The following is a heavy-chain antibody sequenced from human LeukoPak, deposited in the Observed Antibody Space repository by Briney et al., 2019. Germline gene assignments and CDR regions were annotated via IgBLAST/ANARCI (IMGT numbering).Heavy chain of an antibody. CDR1: GYRFTNYW. CDR3: ARRRDLYSGSYYPFDY. Sequence: GESLKISCKGSGYRFTNYWIGWVRQMPGKGLEWMGIIYPGDSETRYSPSFQGQVTISADKSISTAYLQWSSLKASDTAMYYCARRRDLYSGSYYPFDYWGQGTLVTVSS. V-gene: IGHV5-51*01. D-gene: IGHD1-26*01. CDR2: IYPGDSET. J-gene: IGHJ4*02.